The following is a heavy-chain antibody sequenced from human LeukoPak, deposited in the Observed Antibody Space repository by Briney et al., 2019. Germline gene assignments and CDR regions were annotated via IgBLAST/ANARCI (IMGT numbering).Heavy chain of an antibody. Sequence: GGSLRLSCATSGFAFSNTGMTWVRQAPDRGLEWVSTISPTGEGTHYADSVKGRFTISRDNSKNTLYLQMNSLRAEDTAMYYCAKDKGRISIAAPKDAFDIWGHGTMVIVSS. D-gene: IGHD6-6*01. CDR1: GFAFSNTG. CDR3: AKDKGRISIAAPKDAFDI. J-gene: IGHJ3*02. V-gene: IGHV3-23*01. CDR2: ISPTGEGT.